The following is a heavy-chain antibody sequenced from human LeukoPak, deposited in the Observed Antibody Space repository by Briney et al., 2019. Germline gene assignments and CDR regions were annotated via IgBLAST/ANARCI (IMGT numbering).Heavy chain of an antibody. J-gene: IGHJ4*02. D-gene: IGHD3-9*01. CDR1: GYKFNNFY. CDR3: ARRHSDSLTGFDF. CDR2: IYPGDSDI. Sequence: GESLKISCQASGYKFNNFYIAWVRQMPGKGLEWVAIIYPGDSDIRYSPSIQGHVTIPADKSTSTTFLQWTSLKASDTAMYYCARRHSDSLTGFDFWGQGTLVTVTS. V-gene: IGHV5-51*01.